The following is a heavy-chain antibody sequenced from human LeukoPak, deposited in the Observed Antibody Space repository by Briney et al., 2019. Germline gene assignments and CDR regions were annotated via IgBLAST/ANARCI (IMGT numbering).Heavy chain of an antibody. Sequence: ASVKVSCKASGYNFNTYGFSWVRQAPGQGLEWMGWITMINGNTDYAEKLQGRVTMTMDTSTSTAYMELRSLRSDDTAVYYCASSLTIFGVVHWGQGTLLTVSS. CDR1: GYNFNTYG. CDR3: ASSLTIFGVVH. V-gene: IGHV1-18*01. J-gene: IGHJ4*02. D-gene: IGHD3-3*01. CDR2: ITMINGNT.